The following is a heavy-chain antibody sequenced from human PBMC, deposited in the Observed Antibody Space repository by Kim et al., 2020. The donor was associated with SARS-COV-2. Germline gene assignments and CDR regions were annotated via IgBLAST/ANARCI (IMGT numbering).Heavy chain of an antibody. J-gene: IGHJ3*02. D-gene: IGHD6-25*01. V-gene: IGHV3-23*01. Sequence: TYYAYSVKGRFTISRDNSKNTLYLQMNSLRAEDTAVYYCAKSRGAAAFDIWGQGTMVTVSS. CDR2: T. CDR3: AKSRGAAAFDI.